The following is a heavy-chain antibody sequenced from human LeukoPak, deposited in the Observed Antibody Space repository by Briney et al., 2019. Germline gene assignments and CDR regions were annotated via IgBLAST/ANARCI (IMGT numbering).Heavy chain of an antibody. D-gene: IGHD3-16*01. CDR2: IYTSGST. CDR1: GGSFSSYY. J-gene: IGHJ4*02. V-gene: IGHV4-4*09. Sequence: SETLSLTCTVSGGSFSSYYWSWIRQPPGKGLEGVGYIYTSGSTNYNPSLKSRVTISVDTSKNQFSLKLSSVTAADTAVYYCAAQVGELWSPFDYWGQGTLVTVSS. CDR3: AAQVGELWSPFDY.